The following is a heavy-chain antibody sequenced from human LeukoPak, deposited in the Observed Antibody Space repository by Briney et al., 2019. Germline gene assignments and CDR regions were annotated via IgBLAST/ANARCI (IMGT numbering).Heavy chain of an antibody. CDR3: ARGPYFDP. CDR1: GGSVNSGSYY. D-gene: IGHD2-21*01. Sequence: KPSETLSLTCTVSGGSVNSGSYYWSWIRQPPGKGLEWIGYIYYSGSTSYNPSLKSRVTISVDTSKNQFSLKLSSVTAADTAVYYCARGPYFDPWGQGTLVTVSS. V-gene: IGHV4-61*01. J-gene: IGHJ5*02. CDR2: IYYSGST.